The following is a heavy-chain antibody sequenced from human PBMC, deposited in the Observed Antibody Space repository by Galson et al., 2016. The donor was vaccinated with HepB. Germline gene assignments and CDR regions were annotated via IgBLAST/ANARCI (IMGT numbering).Heavy chain of an antibody. CDR3: ARDLWRAGQDAYDV. J-gene: IGHJ3*01. CDR1: GDSIVSSHY. CDR2: IYHSGGT. Sequence: APLSLTCEVSGDSIVSSHYWTWVRQSPDKGLEWIGEIYHSGGTNYNPSLTSRVTISVDKANNVCSLKLTSVTAADTAVCYFARDLWRAGQDAYDVWGQGTMFTVSS. V-gene: IGHV4-4*02. D-gene: IGHD6-19*01.